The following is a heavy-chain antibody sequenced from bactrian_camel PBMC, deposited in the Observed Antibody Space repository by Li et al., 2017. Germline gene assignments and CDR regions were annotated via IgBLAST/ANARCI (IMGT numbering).Heavy chain of an antibody. V-gene: IGHV3S55*01. D-gene: IGHD7*01. J-gene: IGHJ4*01. CDR3: ASDPQWWHLMANYNY. Sequence: LVESGGGSVPAGGSLRLSCSTSGPTFDASGMGWYRQAPGNECDLVSAIGSDGKIYYADSVKGRFTISRDNAKNTLYLQMNSLKPGDTATYTCASDPQWWHLMANYNYWGQGTQVTVSS. CDR2: IGSDGKI. CDR1: GPTFDASG.